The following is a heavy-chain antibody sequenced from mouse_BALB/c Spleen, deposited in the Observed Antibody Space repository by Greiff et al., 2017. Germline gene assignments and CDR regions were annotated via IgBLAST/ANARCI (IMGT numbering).Heavy chain of an antibody. CDR3: ARPYGNYDAMDY. CDR1: GYTFTSYW. V-gene: IGHV1S81*02. J-gene: IGHJ4*01. Sequence: QVQLKQPGAELVKPGASVKLSCKASGYTFTSYWMHWVKQRPGQGLEWIGEINPSNGRTNYNEKFKSKATLTVDKSSSTAYMQLSSLTSEDSAVYYCARPYGNYDAMDYWGQGTSVTVSS. D-gene: IGHD2-1*01. CDR2: INPSNGRT.